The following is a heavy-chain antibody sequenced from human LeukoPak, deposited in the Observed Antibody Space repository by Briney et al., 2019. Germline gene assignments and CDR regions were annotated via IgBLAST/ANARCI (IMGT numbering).Heavy chain of an antibody. CDR3: ARVVDGGGGDTFDI. V-gene: IGHV4-34*01. CDR1: GGSFSGYY. Sequence: SETLSLTCAVYGGSFSGYYWSWIRQPPGKGLEWIGEINHSGSTNYNPSLKSRVTISVDTSKNQFSLKLSSVTAADTAVYYCARVVDGGGGDTFDIWGQGTMVIVSS. J-gene: IGHJ3*02. CDR2: INHSGST. D-gene: IGHD3-16*01.